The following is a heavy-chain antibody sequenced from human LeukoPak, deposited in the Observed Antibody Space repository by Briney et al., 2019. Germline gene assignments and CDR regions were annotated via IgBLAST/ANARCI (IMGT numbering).Heavy chain of an antibody. V-gene: IGHV4-59*01. D-gene: IGHD2-15*01. J-gene: IGHJ6*03. CDR2: IYYSGST. CDR3: ARSVEGYCSGGSCYYYSYYMDV. CDR1: GGSISSYY. Sequence: SETLSLTCTVSGGSISSYYWSWIRQPPGKGLEWIGYIYYSGSTNYNPSLKSRVTISVDTSKNKFSLKLSSVTAADTAVYYCARSVEGYCSGGSCYYYSYYMDVWGKGTTVTVSS.